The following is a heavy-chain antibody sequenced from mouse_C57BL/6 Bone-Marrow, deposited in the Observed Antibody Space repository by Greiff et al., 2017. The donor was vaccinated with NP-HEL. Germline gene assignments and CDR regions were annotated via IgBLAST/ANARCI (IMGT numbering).Heavy chain of an antibody. V-gene: IGHV1-82*01. CDR2: IYPGDGDT. Sequence: QVQLKESGPELVKPGASVKISCKASGYAFSSSWMNWVKQRPGTGLEWIGRIYPGDGDTNYNGKFKGKATLTADKSSSTAYMQLSSLTSEDSAVYFCARGDWDDDYWGQGTTLTVSS. CDR1: GYAFSSSW. D-gene: IGHD4-1*01. J-gene: IGHJ2*01. CDR3: ARGDWDDDY.